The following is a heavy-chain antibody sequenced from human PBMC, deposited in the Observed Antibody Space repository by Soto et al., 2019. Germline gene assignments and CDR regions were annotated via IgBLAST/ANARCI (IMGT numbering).Heavy chain of an antibody. CDR1: GGSITSSSYC. Sequence: SETLSLTCTLSGGSITSSSYCWGWIRQPPAKGLEWIGSIYYSGNTYYTPSLKSRVTISVDTSKNQFSLKLSSVTAADTAVYYCAREGGRYCSGGSCQVDYWGQGTLVTVS. J-gene: IGHJ4*02. CDR3: AREGGRYCSGGSCQVDY. V-gene: IGHV4-39*02. D-gene: IGHD2-15*01. CDR2: IYYSGNT.